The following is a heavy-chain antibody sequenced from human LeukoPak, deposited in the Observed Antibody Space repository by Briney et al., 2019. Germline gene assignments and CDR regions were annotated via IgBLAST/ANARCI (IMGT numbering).Heavy chain of an antibody. D-gene: IGHD6-13*01. J-gene: IGHJ4*02. V-gene: IGHV3-49*03. CDR2: IRSKAYGGTT. CDR3: TRDLTYSSSWLDY. Sequence: GGSLRVSCTASGFTFGDYAMSWFRQAPGNGLEWVGFIRSKAYGGTTEYAASVKGRFTISRDDSKSIAYLQMNSLKTEDTAVYYCTRDLTYSSSWLDYWGQGTLVTVSS. CDR1: GFTFGDYA.